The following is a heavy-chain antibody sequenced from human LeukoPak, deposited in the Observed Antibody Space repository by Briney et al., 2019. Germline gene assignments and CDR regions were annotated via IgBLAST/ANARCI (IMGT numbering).Heavy chain of an antibody. CDR3: AGEVGGSWFDP. V-gene: IGHV4-59*12. CDR2: MYYSGST. Sequence: PSETLSLTCTVSGGSISSYYWNWIRQPPGKGLEWIGYMYYSGSTNYNPSLKSRVTISLDTSKNQFSLNLSSVTAADTAVYYCAGEVGGSWFDPWGLGTLVTVSS. J-gene: IGHJ5*02. D-gene: IGHD1-26*01. CDR1: GGSISSYY.